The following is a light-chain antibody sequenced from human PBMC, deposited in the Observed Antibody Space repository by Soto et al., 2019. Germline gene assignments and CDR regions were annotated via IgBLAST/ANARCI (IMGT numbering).Light chain of an antibody. CDR3: HQNFNYPRT. CDR1: QSIYTY. V-gene: IGKV1-8*01. Sequence: AIQMTQSPSSVSASTGDRVTISCRATQSIYTYLAWYQQKPGKPPNLLIYAASTLQSGVPSRFNGSGSGTDFTLTITALQSEDSATYFCHQNFNYPRTFGQGTQWIS. J-gene: IGKJ1*01. CDR2: AAS.